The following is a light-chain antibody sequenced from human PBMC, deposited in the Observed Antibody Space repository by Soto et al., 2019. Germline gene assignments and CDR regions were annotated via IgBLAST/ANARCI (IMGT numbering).Light chain of an antibody. V-gene: IGKV1-39*01. CDR2: GAS. Sequence: IQVTQSPSSLSASVGDRVTITCRATQGYRSDLNWYQQKPGRAPNLLMYGASSLQSGVPSRFTGSGSGTEFTLTITSLQPGDFATYYCQQTYTTPLTFGGGTKVDIK. CDR3: QQTYTTPLT. CDR1: QGYRSD. J-gene: IGKJ4*01.